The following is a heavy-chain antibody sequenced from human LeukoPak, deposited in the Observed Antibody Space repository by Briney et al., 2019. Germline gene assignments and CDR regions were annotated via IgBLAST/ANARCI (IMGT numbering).Heavy chain of an antibody. CDR1: GFTFSSYS. CDR2: ISSSSSYI. D-gene: IGHD3-10*01. J-gene: IGHJ4*02. V-gene: IGHV3-21*01. Sequence: GGSLRLSCAASGFTFSSYSMNWVRQAPGKGLEWVSSISSSSSYIYYADSVKGRFTISRDNSKNTLYLQMISLRLEDTAVYYCARGLMLRGVADYWGQGTLVTVSS. CDR3: ARGLMLRGVADY.